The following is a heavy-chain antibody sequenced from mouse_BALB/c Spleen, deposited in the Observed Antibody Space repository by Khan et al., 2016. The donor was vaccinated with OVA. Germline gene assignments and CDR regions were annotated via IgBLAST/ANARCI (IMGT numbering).Heavy chain of an antibody. CDR1: GFTFSRFG. J-gene: IGHJ2*01. CDR3: TSDSNFDY. D-gene: IGHD2-4*01. CDR2: ISSGSSSI. V-gene: IGHV5-17*02. Sequence: EVELVDSGGGLVQPGGSRKLSCAASGFTFSRFGMHWVRQAPEKGLEWFAYISSGSSSIYYADTVKGRFTISRDNPKNTLFLQMTSLRSEDTSMYYSTSDSNFDYWGQGTTLTVSS.